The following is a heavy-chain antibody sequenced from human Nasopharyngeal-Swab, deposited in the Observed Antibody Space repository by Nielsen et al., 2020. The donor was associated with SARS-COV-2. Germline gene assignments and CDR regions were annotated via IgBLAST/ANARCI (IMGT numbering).Heavy chain of an antibody. Sequence: SETLSLTCTVSGGSISSYYWSWIRQPPGKGLEWIGYIYYSGGTNYNPSLKSRVTISVDTSKNQFSLKLSSVTAADTAVYYCARDRPAAADSNYYYGMDVWGQGTTVTVS. CDR3: ARDRPAAADSNYYYGMDV. V-gene: IGHV4-59*01. CDR1: GGSISSYY. D-gene: IGHD6-13*01. CDR2: IYYSGGT. J-gene: IGHJ6*02.